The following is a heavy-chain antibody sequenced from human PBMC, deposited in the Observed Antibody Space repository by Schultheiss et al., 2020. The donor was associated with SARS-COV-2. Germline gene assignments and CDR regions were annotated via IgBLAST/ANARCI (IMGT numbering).Heavy chain of an antibody. CDR3: ARWNGDFYFDY. J-gene: IGHJ4*02. CDR1: GFTFSSYG. Sequence: VGSLRLSCAASGFTFSSYGMHWVRQAPGKGLEWVAVIWHDGSNKYYADSVKGRFTISRDNSKSTLFLQMSSLRAEDTAVYYCARWNGDFYFDYWGQGTLVTVSS. V-gene: IGHV3-33*01. CDR2: IWHDGSNK. D-gene: IGHD3-3*01.